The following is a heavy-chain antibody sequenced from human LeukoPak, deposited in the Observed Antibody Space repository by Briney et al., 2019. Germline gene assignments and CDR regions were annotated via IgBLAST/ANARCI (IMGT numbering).Heavy chain of an antibody. CDR2: ITGDGSST. CDR3: ARDAGWYFDL. V-gene: IGHV3-74*01. J-gene: IGHJ2*01. CDR1: GFTFSGYW. Sequence: QRGGSLRLPCAASGFTFSGYWMHWVRQAPGKGLVWVSRITGDGSSTSYADSVKGRFTISRDNAKNTLYLQMISLRAEDTAVYYCARDAGWYFDLWGRGTLVTVSS.